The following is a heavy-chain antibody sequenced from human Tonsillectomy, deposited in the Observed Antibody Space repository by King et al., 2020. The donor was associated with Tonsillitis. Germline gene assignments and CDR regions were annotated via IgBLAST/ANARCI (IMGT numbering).Heavy chain of an antibody. Sequence: VQLVQSGAEVKKPGSSVKVSCKAPGGTFSSYAISWGRQAPGQGLEWVGGIITILGAIDFSQKFLGRLTITADESTSTAFMELSSLRSEHTAVYYCARDRVPAAVNPPDVWGQGTTVTVSS. D-gene: IGHD2-2*01. CDR3: ARDRVPAAVNPPDV. CDR2: IITILGAI. J-gene: IGHJ6*02. V-gene: IGHV1-69*01. CDR1: GGTFSSYA.